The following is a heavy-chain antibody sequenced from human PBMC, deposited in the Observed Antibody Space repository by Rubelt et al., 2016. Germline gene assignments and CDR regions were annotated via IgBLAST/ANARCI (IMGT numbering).Heavy chain of an antibody. V-gene: IGHV3-23*04. J-gene: IGHJ4*02. CDR3: AKDIRGYSSSWSTFHY. CDR1: GFTFSSYS. D-gene: IGHD6-13*01. CDR2: ISDVHDST. Sequence: EVQLVESGGGLVKPGGSLRLSCAASGFTFSSYSMNWVRQAPGQGLEWVSAISDVHDSTYYADAVKGRFTISRDNSTNTLYLQRKSLKAEDTAKYYCAKDIRGYSSSWSTFHYWGQGTLVTVSS.